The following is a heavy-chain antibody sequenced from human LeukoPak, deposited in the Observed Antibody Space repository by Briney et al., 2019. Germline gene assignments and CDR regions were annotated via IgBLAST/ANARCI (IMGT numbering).Heavy chain of an antibody. CDR2: ISYDGSNK. CDR3: VAGYYYDSSGYRDDY. J-gene: IGHJ4*02. Sequence: GGSLRLSCAASGFTFSSYAMHWVRQAPGKGLEWVAVISYDGSNKYYADSVKGRFTISRDNSKNTLYLQMNSLRAEDTAVYYCVAGYYYDSSGYRDDYWGQGTLVTVSS. V-gene: IGHV3-30*04. CDR1: GFTFSSYA. D-gene: IGHD3-22*01.